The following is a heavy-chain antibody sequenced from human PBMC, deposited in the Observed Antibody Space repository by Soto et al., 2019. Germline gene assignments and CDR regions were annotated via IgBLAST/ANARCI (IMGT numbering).Heavy chain of an antibody. Sequence: GGSLRLSCAASGFTFSSYAMHWVRQAPGKGLEWVSVISYDGSNKYYADSVKGRFTISRDNSKNTLYLQMNSLRAEDTAVYYCARDQDRGVYSTPYYYYGMDVWGQGTTVTVSS. CDR2: ISYDGSNK. CDR1: GFTFSSYA. J-gene: IGHJ6*02. V-gene: IGHV3-30-3*01. D-gene: IGHD3-10*01. CDR3: ARDQDRGVYSTPYYYYGMDV.